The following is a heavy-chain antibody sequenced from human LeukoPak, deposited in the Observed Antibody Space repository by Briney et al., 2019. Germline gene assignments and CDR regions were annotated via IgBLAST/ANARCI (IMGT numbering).Heavy chain of an antibody. CDR2: TENKASSFTT. V-gene: IGHV3-72*01. CDR3: VAFLSGYSY. D-gene: IGHD3-3*01. Sequence: GGSLRLSCAASGFTFSDHFMDWVRQAPGKGLEWVGRTENKASSFTTHYAATVKGRFTISRDDSKNSMFLQMNSLKAEDTAVYYCVAFLSGYSYWGQGTLVTVSS. J-gene: IGHJ4*02. CDR1: GFTFSDHF.